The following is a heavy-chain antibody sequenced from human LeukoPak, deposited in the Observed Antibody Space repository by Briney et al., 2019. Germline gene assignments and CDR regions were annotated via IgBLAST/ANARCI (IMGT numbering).Heavy chain of an antibody. J-gene: IGHJ4*02. CDR1: GFTFSGSA. V-gene: IGHV3-73*01. CDR2: IRSKANSYAT. D-gene: IGHD2-21*02. Sequence: GGSLRLSCAASGFTFSGSAMHWVRQASGKGLEWVGRIRSKANSYATAYAASVKGRFTISREDSKNTAFLQMNSLKTEDTAVYYCTRTSYCGGDCQSDYWGQGTLVTVSS. CDR3: TRTSYCGGDCQSDY.